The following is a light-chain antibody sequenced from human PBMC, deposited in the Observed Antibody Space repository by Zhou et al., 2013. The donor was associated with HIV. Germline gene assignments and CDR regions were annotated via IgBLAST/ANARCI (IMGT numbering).Light chain of an antibody. J-gene: IGKJ1*01. CDR3: QQYYSFPLT. Sequence: DMEMTQSPSSVSASVGDRVTITCRASQGISSYLAWYQQKPGRAPKLLIYAASSLESGVPSRFSGSGSGTDFTLTIGCLQSEDFATYYCQQYYSFPLTFGPGTKVEIK. CDR2: AAS. V-gene: IGKV1-12*01. CDR1: QGISSY.